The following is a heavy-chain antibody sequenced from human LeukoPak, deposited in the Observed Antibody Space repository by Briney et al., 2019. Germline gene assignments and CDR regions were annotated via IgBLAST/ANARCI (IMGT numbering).Heavy chain of an antibody. D-gene: IGHD3-22*01. CDR3: ARGREGGTTMIVVVYDY. CDR2: MNPNSGST. Sequence: ASVKVSCKASGYTFTSYDINWVRQATGQGLEWMGWMNPNSGSTSYAQKFQGRVTMTRNTSISTAYMELSSLRSEDTAVYYCARGREGGTTMIVVVYDYWGQGTLVTVSS. V-gene: IGHV1-8*01. CDR1: GYTFTSYD. J-gene: IGHJ4*02.